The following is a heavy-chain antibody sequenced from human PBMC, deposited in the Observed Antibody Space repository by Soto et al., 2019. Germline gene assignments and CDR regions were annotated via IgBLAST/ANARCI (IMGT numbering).Heavy chain of an antibody. Sequence: SQTLSLTCAISGDSVSSNSAAWNWIRQSPSRGLEWLGRTYYRSKWYNDYAVSVKSRITINPDTSKNQFSLQLNSVTPEDTAVYYCARDWDYYGSGSYYGYYFDYWGQGTLVTVS. D-gene: IGHD3-10*01. CDR2: TYYRSKWYN. V-gene: IGHV6-1*01. CDR1: GDSVSSNSAA. CDR3: ARDWDYYGSGSYYGYYFDY. J-gene: IGHJ4*02.